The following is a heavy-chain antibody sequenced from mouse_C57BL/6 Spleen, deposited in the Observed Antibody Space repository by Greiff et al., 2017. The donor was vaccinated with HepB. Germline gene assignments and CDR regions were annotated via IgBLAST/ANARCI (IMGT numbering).Heavy chain of an antibody. D-gene: IGHD3-2*02. Sequence: DVMLVESEGGLVQPGSSMKLSCTASGFTFSDYYMAWVRQVPEKGLEWVANINYDGSSTYYLDSLKSRFIISRDNAKNILYLQMSSLKSEDTATYYCARDRDSSGYNYAMDYWGQGTSVTVSS. CDR2: INYDGSST. CDR3: ARDRDSSGYNYAMDY. CDR1: GFTFSDYY. V-gene: IGHV5-16*01. J-gene: IGHJ4*01.